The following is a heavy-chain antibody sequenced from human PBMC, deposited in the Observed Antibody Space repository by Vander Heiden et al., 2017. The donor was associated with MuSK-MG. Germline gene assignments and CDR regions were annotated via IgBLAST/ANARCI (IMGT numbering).Heavy chain of an antibody. D-gene: IGHD6-13*01. Sequence: EVQLLESGGGLVQPGGSLRLPCAASGFTFSSYAMSWVRQAPGKGLEWVSAISGSGSSTYYADSVKGRFTISRDNSKNTLYLQMNSLRAEDTAVYYCAKHLGGSSWVYYYYYYMDVWGKGTTVTASS. J-gene: IGHJ6*03. CDR2: ISGSGSST. CDR3: AKHLGGSSWVYYYYYYMDV. V-gene: IGHV3-23*01. CDR1: GFTFSSYA.